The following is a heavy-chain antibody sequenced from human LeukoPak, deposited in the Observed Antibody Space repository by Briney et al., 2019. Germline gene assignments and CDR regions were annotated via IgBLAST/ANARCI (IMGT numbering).Heavy chain of an antibody. CDR1: GGSFGGYY. Sequence: SETLSLTCAVYGGSFGGYYWSWIRQPPGKGLEWIGEINHSGSTNYNPSLKSRVTISVDTSKNQFSLKLSSVTAADTAVYYCARRVEYWGQGTLVTVSS. V-gene: IGHV4-34*01. CDR3: ARRVEY. D-gene: IGHD2-15*01. CDR2: INHSGST. J-gene: IGHJ4*02.